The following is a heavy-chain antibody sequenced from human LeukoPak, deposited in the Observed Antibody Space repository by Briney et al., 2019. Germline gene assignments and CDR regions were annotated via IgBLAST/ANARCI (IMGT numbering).Heavy chain of an antibody. CDR3: ARHRSRYGGVIDY. Sequence: SETLSLTCTVSGGSISSYYGSWIRQPPGKGLEWIGYIYTSGSTNDNPPLKGRVTISVDTSKTQFSLKLSSVTAADTAVYYCARHRSRYGGVIDYWGQGTLVTVSS. CDR1: GGSISSYY. CDR2: IYTSGST. D-gene: IGHD4-23*01. J-gene: IGHJ4*02. V-gene: IGHV4-4*09.